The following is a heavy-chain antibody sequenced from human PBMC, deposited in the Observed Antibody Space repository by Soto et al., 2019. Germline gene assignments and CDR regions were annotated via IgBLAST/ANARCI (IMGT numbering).Heavy chain of an antibody. CDR1: GFTFSSFA. Sequence: QEILVESGGGVVQSGTSLRLSCAASGFTFSSFAMHWVRQAPGKGLEWVSVISFNGLSQFYADSVRGRVTVSRDNSKNTLYLQLDSLRPEDTAVYSCARGGRGLRGAFDVWGQGTEFSVS. CDR2: ISFNGLSQ. D-gene: IGHD3-16*01. J-gene: IGHJ3*01. CDR3: ARGGRGLRGAFDV. V-gene: IGHV3-30*04.